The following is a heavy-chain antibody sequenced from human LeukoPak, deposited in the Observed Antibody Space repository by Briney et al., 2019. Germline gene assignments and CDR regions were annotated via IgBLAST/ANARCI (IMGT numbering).Heavy chain of an antibody. CDR1: GDSFTSYW. V-gene: IGHV5-51*01. CDR3: AKYYEFSSSSEVGFDY. D-gene: IGHD3-3*01. CDR2: IYLGESDT. Sequence: GQSLKISCKGSGDSFTSYWIGWVRQPPGKGLGWLGVIYLGESDTRYSPSFQGQFPSSAEHSLSPPYLQWSRLKSSDTAMYYCAKYYEFSSSSEVGFDYWGQGTLVTVSS. J-gene: IGHJ4*02.